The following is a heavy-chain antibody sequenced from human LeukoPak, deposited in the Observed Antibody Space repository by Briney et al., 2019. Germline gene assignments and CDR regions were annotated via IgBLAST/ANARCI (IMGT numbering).Heavy chain of an antibody. CDR3: VSFYETY. D-gene: IGHD2/OR15-2a*01. CDR2: INHNGNVN. CDR1: GFTFSSYW. Sequence: GGSLRLSCAASGFTFSSYWMNWARQAPGKGLEWVASINHNGNVNYYVDSVKGRFTISRDNAKNTVYLQMNSLRAEDTAVYYCVSFYETYWGRGTLVTVSS. J-gene: IGHJ4*02. V-gene: IGHV3-7*01.